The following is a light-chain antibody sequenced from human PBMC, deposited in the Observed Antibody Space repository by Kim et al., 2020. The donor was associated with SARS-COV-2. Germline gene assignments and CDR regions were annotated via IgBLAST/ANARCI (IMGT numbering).Light chain of an antibody. CDR3: TSYTRSDAWV. CDR2: DVS. J-gene: IGLJ3*02. Sequence: QSALTQRASVSGSPGQSVTISCTGTSSDVGAYNLVSWYQQHPGKAPKFMIHDVSQRPSGVSNRFSGSKSGNTASLTISGLQAEDEADYYCTSYTRSDAWVFGGGTQLTVL. CDR1: SSDVGAYNL. V-gene: IGLV2-14*03.